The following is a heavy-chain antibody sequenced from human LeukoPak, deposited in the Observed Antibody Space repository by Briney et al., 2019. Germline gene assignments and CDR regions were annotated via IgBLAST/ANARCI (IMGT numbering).Heavy chain of an antibody. CDR2: INPSGGST. J-gene: IGHJ5*02. CDR1: GYTFTSYY. D-gene: IGHD3-9*01. Sequence: GASVKVSCKASGYTFTSYYMHWVRQAPGQGLEWMGIINPSGGSTSYAQKFQGRVTMTRDTSTSTVYMELSSLRSEDTAVYYCARDPHPGEYFDWLCTWGQGTLVTVSS. V-gene: IGHV1-46*01. CDR3: ARDPHPGEYFDWLCT.